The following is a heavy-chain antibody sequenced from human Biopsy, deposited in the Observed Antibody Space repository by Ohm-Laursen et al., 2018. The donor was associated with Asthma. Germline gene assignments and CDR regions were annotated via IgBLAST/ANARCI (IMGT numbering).Heavy chain of an antibody. D-gene: IGHD6-6*01. CDR2: IYYSGRT. V-gene: IGHV4-39*02. J-gene: IGHJ2*01. CDR1: GGAMSTSGSY. CDR3: ARAVSSSSYWYFYL. Sequence: SDTPSLTCIVSGGAMSTSGSYWGWIRQSPGKGLEWIGSIYYSGRTYYNPSLESRVTISADTSKNRFSLKVTSVTAADTAVYYCARAVSSSSYWYFYLWGRGDLVTVSS.